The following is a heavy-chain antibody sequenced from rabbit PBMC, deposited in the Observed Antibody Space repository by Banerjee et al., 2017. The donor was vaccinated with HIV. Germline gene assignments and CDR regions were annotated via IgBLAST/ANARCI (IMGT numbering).Heavy chain of an antibody. CDR1: GFSLNNNYY. D-gene: IGHD8-1*01. J-gene: IGHJ6*01. CDR3: ATTGYGVSTDYKL. CDR2: ISTGDGST. V-gene: IGHV1S45*01. Sequence: QEQLVESGGGLVQPEGSLTLTCTASGFSLNNNYYMCWVRQAPGKGLEWIGCISTGDGSTYYASWAKGRFTISKTSSTTVTLQVTSLTAADTATYFCATTGYGVSTDYKLWGPGTLVTVS.